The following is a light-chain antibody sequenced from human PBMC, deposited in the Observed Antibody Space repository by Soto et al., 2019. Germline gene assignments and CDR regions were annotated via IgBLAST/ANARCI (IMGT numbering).Light chain of an antibody. CDR3: CSYARSSTYV. CDR2: EVS. Sequence: QSALTQPASVSGSPGQSITISCTGTSGDIGNYNLVSWYQQHPGKAPKLMIYEVSKRPSGVSNRFSGSKSDSTASLTISGLQAEDEADYYCCSYARSSTYVFGTGTKLTVL. CDR1: SGDIGNYNL. V-gene: IGLV2-23*02. J-gene: IGLJ1*01.